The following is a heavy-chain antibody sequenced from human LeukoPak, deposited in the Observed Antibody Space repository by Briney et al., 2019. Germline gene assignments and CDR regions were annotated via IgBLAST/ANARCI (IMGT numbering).Heavy chain of an antibody. CDR3: AKVATEYYDFWSGYYTSYYFDY. Sequence: GGSLRLSCAASGFTFSSYAMSWVRQAPGKGLEWVSAISGSGGSTYYADSVEGRFTISRDNSKNTLYLQMNSLRAEDTAVYYCAKVATEYYDFWSGYYTSYYFDYWGQGTLVTVSS. J-gene: IGHJ4*02. V-gene: IGHV3-23*01. CDR2: ISGSGGST. CDR1: GFTFSSYA. D-gene: IGHD3-3*01.